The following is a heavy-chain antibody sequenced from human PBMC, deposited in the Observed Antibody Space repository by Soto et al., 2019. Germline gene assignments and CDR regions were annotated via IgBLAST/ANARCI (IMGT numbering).Heavy chain of an antibody. J-gene: IGHJ4*02. CDR2: ISGDGSAT. CDR1: GFRFWTYS. CDR3: ARVSASGWHVNGRDYFDS. V-gene: IGHV3-23*01. Sequence: EVKLLESGGGLVQPGESLRLSCAASGFRFWTYSMSWVRQAPGKGLEWVSGISGDGSATSYADSLKGRFTVSRDNSKDTLFLQMNTLRVEDTAVYYCARVSASGWHVNGRDYFDSWGQGTLVTVSS. D-gene: IGHD6-19*01.